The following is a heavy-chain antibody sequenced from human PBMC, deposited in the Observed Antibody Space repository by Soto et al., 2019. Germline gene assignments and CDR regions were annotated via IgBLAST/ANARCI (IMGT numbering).Heavy chain of an antibody. Sequence: PGGSLRLSCAASGFTFSSYGMHWVRQAPGKGLEWVAVIWYDGSNKYYADSVKGRFTISRDNSKNTLYLQMNSLRAEDTAVYYCAKISKPYCSSTSCYAPDVWGQGTAVTVSS. V-gene: IGHV3-33*06. CDR2: IWYDGSNK. D-gene: IGHD2-2*01. J-gene: IGHJ6*02. CDR3: AKISKPYCSSTSCYAPDV. CDR1: GFTFSSYG.